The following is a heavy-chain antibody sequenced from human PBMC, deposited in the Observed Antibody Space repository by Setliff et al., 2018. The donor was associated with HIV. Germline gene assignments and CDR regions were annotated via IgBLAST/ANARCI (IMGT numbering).Heavy chain of an antibody. J-gene: IGHJ4*02. CDR1: GGSMTSSNYY. V-gene: IGHV4-39*07. D-gene: IGHD3-22*01. Sequence: SETLSLTCTVSGGSMTSSNYYWGWIRQSPGRGLEWIGSISTSGSTTSHPSLRSRVTVSAATSKNQFSLKLTSVTAADTAVYFCARDPHYFDTSGHYSLFYFDYWGQGTLVTVSA. CDR2: ISTSGST. CDR3: ARDPHYFDTSGHYSLFYFDY.